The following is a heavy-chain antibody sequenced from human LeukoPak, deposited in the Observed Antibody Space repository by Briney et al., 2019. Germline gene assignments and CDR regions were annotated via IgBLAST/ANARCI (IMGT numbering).Heavy chain of an antibody. J-gene: IGHJ4*02. V-gene: IGHV1-18*01. CDR1: GYTFTSYG. Sequence: ASVKVSCKASGYTFTSYGISWVRQAPGQGLEWMGWISAYNGNTNYAQKLQGRVTMTTDTSTSTAYMELRSLRSDDTAVYCCARGLAVAVPYYFDYWGQGTLVTVSS. D-gene: IGHD6-19*01. CDR3: ARGLAVAVPYYFDY. CDR2: ISAYNGNT.